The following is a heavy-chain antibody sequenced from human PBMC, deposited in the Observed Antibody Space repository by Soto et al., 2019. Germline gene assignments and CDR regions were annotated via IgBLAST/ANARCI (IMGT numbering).Heavy chain of an antibody. CDR1: GGTFSSYA. CDR2: IILIFGTA. CDR3: ARDPERYGMDV. J-gene: IGHJ6*02. V-gene: IGHV1-69*06. D-gene: IGHD1-1*01. Sequence: ASVKVSCKASGGTFSSYAISWVRQAPGQGLEWMGGIILIFGTANYAQKFQGRVTITADKSTSTAYMELSSLRSEDTAVYYCARDPERYGMDVWGQGTTVTVSS.